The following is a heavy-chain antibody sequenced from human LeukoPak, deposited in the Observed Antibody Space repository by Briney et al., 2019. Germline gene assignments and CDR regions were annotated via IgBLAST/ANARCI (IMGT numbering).Heavy chain of an antibody. Sequence: ASVKVSCKASGGTFRSYAISWVRQAPGQGLEWMGGIIRIFGTTNYAQKFQGRVTITADESTSTACMELSSLRSEDTAVYYCAANGGYSSSSVRHYFEFWGQGTLVTVSS. D-gene: IGHD6-6*01. V-gene: IGHV1-69*13. CDR2: IIRIFGTT. J-gene: IGHJ4*02. CDR1: GGTFRSYA. CDR3: AANGGYSSSSVRHYFEF.